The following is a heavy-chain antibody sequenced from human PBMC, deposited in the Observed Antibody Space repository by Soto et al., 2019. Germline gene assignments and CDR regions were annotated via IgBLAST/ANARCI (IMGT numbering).Heavy chain of an antibody. Sequence: PGGFLRLSCAASGFTFRSYAMSWVRQAPGKGLEWVSAISGSGGSTYYADSVKGRFTISRDNSKNTLYLQMNSLRAEDTAVYYCAKDLHPSIVVVIMGAGMDVWGQGTTVPVSS. V-gene: IGHV3-23*01. CDR1: GFTFRSYA. CDR3: AKDLHPSIVVVIMGAGMDV. CDR2: ISGSGGST. J-gene: IGHJ6*02. D-gene: IGHD3-22*01.